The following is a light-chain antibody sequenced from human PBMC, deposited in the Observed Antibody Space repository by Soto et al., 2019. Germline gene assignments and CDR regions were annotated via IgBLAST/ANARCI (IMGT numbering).Light chain of an antibody. CDR3: QHYNTWTPAWT. V-gene: IGKV3-15*01. CDR2: GAS. J-gene: IGKJ1*01. Sequence: EIVMTQFPATLSVSPGERATLSCRASQSVSSNLAWYQQRPGQAPRLLIYGASTRATGIPARFSGSGSGTEFTLTISSLHSENFAVYYSQHYNTWTPAWTSGQGTKV. CDR1: QSVSSN.